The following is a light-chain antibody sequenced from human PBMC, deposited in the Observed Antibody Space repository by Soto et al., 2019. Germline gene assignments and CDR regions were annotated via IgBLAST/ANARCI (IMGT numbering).Light chain of an antibody. J-gene: IGKJ4*01. Sequence: EIVMTQSPATLSVSPGERATLSCRASQSVSSNLAWYQQKPGQAPRLLIYGASTRATGIPARFSGSGSGTEFTLTISSLQSEDFSVYYGQQYNNWPPLTFGGGTKVEIK. CDR2: GAS. CDR1: QSVSSN. V-gene: IGKV3-15*01. CDR3: QQYNNWPPLT.